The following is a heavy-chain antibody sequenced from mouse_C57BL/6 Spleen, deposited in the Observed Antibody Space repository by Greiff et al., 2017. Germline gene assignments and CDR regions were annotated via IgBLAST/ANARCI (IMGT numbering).Heavy chain of an antibody. CDR1: GYAFSSYW. CDR2: IYPGDGDT. Sequence: QVQLQQSGAELVKPGASVKISCKASGYAFSSYWMNWVKHRPGMGLEWIGQIYPGDGDTNYNGKFKGKATLTADKSSSTAYMQLSSLTSEDSAVYFCARNWDYAMDYWGQGTSVTVSS. V-gene: IGHV1-80*01. D-gene: IGHD4-1*01. CDR3: ARNWDYAMDY. J-gene: IGHJ4*01.